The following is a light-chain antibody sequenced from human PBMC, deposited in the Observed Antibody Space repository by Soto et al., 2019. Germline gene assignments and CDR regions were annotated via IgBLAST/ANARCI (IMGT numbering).Light chain of an antibody. CDR2: GAS. CDR3: HQYGDSPL. J-gene: IGKJ3*01. Sequence: EFMLTQSPGTLSLSPGERATLSFRASQSVRSSYLAWYQQKPGQAPRLLIYGASIRATGIPDRFGGSGSGTDFTLTISRLEPEDFAVYYCHQYGDSPLFGPGTKVDI. V-gene: IGKV3-20*01. CDR1: QSVRSSY.